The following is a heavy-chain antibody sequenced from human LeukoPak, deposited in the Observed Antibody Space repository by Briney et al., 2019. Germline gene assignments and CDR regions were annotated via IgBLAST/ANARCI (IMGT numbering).Heavy chain of an antibody. CDR1: GYSFSNHW. CDR3: AKASSGWSTSHFQH. J-gene: IGHJ1*01. CDR2: IYPGDSDT. V-gene: IGHV5-51*01. D-gene: IGHD6-25*01. Sequence: RGESLKISCKGSGYSFSNHWIGWVRQMTGKGLECMGIIYPGDSDTRYSPSFQGQVTISADKSTNTAYLQWSSLKASDTAMYYCAKASSGWSTSHFQHWGQGTLVTVSS.